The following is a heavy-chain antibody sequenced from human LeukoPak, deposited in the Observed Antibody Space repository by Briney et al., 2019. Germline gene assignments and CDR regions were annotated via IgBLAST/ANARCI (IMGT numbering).Heavy chain of an antibody. D-gene: IGHD4-17*01. CDR2: INPSGGST. CDR1: GYTFTGYY. J-gene: IGHJ4*02. V-gene: IGHV1-46*03. Sequence: ASVKVSCKASGYTFTGYYMHWVRQAPGQGLEWMGIINPSGGSTSYAQKFQGRVTMTRDTSTSTVYMELSSLRSEDTAVYYCARAPAVTTFDYWGQGTLVTVSS. CDR3: ARAPAVTTFDY.